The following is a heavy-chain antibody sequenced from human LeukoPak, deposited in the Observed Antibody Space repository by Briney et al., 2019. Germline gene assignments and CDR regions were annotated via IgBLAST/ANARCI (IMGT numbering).Heavy chain of an antibody. CDR2: ISSSSSYI. V-gene: IGHV3-21*01. CDR1: GFTFSSYS. J-gene: IGHJ4*02. D-gene: IGHD3-9*01. CDR3: ARDLYYDISTGYFDY. Sequence: GGSLRLSCAASGFTFSSYSMNWVRQAPGKGLEWVSSISSSSSYIYYADSVKGRFTISRDNAKNSLYLQMNSLRAEDTAVYYCARDLYYDISTGYFDYWGQGTLVTVSS.